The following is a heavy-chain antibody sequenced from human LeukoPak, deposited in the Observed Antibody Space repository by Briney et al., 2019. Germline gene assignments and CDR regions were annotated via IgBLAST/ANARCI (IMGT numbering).Heavy chain of an antibody. Sequence: GGSLRLSRAASGFTFSSYAMTWVRQAPGRGLEWVSLISGSGGSTYYVDSVKGRFTISRDNSKSTLYLQMNSLRAEDTAVYYCAKCDGSGSYYRYYFDYWGQGTLVTVSS. CDR2: ISGSGGST. CDR3: AKCDGSGSYYRYYFDY. V-gene: IGHV3-23*01. D-gene: IGHD3-10*01. J-gene: IGHJ4*02. CDR1: GFTFSSYA.